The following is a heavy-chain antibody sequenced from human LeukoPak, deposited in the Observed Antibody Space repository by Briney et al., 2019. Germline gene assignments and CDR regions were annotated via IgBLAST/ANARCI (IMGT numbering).Heavy chain of an antibody. J-gene: IGHJ6*03. CDR3: ARDRIVGVKQGWDYYYYYMDV. Sequence: SETLSLTCTVSGGSISSYYWSWIRQPAGKGLEWIGRIYTSGSTNYNPSLKSRVTMSVDTSKNQFSLKLSSVTAADTAVYYCARDRIVGVKQGWDYYYYYMDVWGKGTTVTVSS. V-gene: IGHV4-4*07. CDR1: GGSISSYY. D-gene: IGHD1-26*01. CDR2: IYTSGST.